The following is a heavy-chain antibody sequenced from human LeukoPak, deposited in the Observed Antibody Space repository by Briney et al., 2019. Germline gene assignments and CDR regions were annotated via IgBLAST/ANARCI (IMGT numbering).Heavy chain of an antibody. Sequence: PGGSLRLSCAASGFTVNTNCMSLVRQAPGKGLEWVSTIYSGGTTYYADSVMGRFTISRHNSRNTLYLQMNSLRAEDTAVYYCARVDTVMAYYFDLWGQGTLVTVSS. D-gene: IGHD5-18*01. CDR2: IYSGGTT. CDR3: ARVDTVMAYYFDL. V-gene: IGHV3-53*04. CDR1: GFTVNTNC. J-gene: IGHJ4*02.